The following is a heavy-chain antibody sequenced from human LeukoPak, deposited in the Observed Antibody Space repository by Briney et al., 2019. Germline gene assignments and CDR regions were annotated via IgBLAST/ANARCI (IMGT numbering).Heavy chain of an antibody. J-gene: IGHJ4*02. D-gene: IGHD1-26*01. Sequence: GRSLRLSCAASGFTFSSYGMHWVRQAPGKGLEWVAVISYDGSNKYYADSVKGRFTISRDNSKNTLYLQMNSLRAEDTAVYYCAKAWSGWELNYWGQGTLVTVSS. V-gene: IGHV3-30*18. CDR2: ISYDGSNK. CDR1: GFTFSSYG. CDR3: AKAWSGWELNY.